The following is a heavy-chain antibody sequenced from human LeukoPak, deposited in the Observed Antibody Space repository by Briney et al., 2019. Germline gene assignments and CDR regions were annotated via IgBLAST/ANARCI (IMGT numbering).Heavy chain of an antibody. CDR1: GFTFSSYA. CDR2: IYSGGST. V-gene: IGHV3-53*01. CDR3: ARDSSGWYMDY. Sequence: PGGSLRLSCAASGFTFSSYAMSWVRQAPGKGLEWVSVIYSGGSTYYADSVKGRFTISRDNSKNTLYLQMNSLRAEDTAVYYCARDSSGWYMDYWGQGTLVTVSS. J-gene: IGHJ4*02. D-gene: IGHD6-19*01.